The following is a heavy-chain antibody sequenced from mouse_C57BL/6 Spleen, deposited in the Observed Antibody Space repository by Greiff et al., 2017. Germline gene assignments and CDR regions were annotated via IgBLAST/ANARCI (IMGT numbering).Heavy chain of an antibody. CDR3: ARDTGGYAMDY. Sequence: EVKVVESEGGLVQPGSSMKLSCTASGFTFSDYYIAWVRQVPEQGLEWVANINYDGSSTYYMDSLKSRFIISRDNAKNILYLQMSNRKSEDTATYYCARDTGGYAMDYWGQGTSVTVSS. J-gene: IGHJ4*01. CDR2: INYDGSST. V-gene: IGHV5-16*01. CDR1: GFTFSDYY.